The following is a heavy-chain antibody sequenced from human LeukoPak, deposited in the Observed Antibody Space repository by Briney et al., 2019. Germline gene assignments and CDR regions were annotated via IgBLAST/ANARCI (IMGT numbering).Heavy chain of an antibody. CDR3: GRGPYCSGGTCYGGGHWFDP. CDR1: GFTFSSYW. Sequence: GGSLGLSCAASGFTFSSYWIHWVRQAPGKGLVWVSRINSDGSSTSYADSVKGRFTISRDNAKNTLYLQMNSLRAEDTAVYYCGRGPYCSGGTCYGGGHWFDPWGQGTLVTVSS. V-gene: IGHV3-74*01. CDR2: INSDGSST. D-gene: IGHD2-15*01. J-gene: IGHJ5*02.